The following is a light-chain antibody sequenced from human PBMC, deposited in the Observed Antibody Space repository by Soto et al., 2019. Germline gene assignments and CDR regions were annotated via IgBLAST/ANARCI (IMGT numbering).Light chain of an antibody. Sequence: QSALTQPASVSGSPGQSITISCTGTSSDVGGYNYVSWYQQHPGKVPKLMIYEVSNRPSGVSYRFSGSKSGNTASLTISGLQAEDEADYYCSSHTSTSTRVXGTGTKVTV. CDR3: SSHTSTSTRV. J-gene: IGLJ1*01. CDR1: SSDVGGYNY. CDR2: EVS. V-gene: IGLV2-14*01.